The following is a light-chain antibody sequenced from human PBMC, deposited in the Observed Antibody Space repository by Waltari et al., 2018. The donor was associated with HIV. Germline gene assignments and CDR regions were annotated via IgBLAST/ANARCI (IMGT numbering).Light chain of an antibody. CDR1: QSISSR. CDR3: QQSYTIPRV. Sequence: DIQMTQSPSSLSASVGDRVSITCRTSQSISSRLNWYQQKPGKAPTLLIYEASSLHSGVPSRFSGGGSGTAFIHTISSLQPEDFATYYCQQSYTIPRVFGQGTKVEI. J-gene: IGKJ1*01. CDR2: EAS. V-gene: IGKV1-39*01.